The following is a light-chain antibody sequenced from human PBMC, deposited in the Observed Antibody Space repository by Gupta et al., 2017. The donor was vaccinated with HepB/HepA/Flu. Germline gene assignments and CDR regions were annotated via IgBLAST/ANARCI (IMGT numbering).Light chain of an antibody. CDR2: KAS. J-gene: IGKJ3*01. V-gene: IGKV3-11*01. Sequence: DIVFTQSPDTLSLSPGERASLSCRASQFVSNYLAWYQQKPGQAPKLLIYKASKRATGIPARFSGSGSGTDFTLTISSLEPEDFAVYYCQQRSNWQFTFGHGTKVDIK. CDR3: QQRSNWQFT. CDR1: QFVSNY.